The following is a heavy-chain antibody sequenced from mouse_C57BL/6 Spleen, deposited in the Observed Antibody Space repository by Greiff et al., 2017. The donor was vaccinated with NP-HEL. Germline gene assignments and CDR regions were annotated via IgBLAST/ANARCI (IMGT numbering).Heavy chain of an antibody. V-gene: IGHV5-17*02. CDR3: ARWTTAFAY. Sequence: EVMLVESGGGLVQPGGSRKLSCAASGFTFSSFGMHWVRQAPEKGLEWVAYISSGSSTIYYADTVKGRFTISRDNPKNTLFLQMTRLRSEDTAMYYCARWTTAFAYWGQGTLVTVSA. CDR2: ISSGSSTI. CDR1: GFTFSSFG. D-gene: IGHD1-2*01. J-gene: IGHJ3*01.